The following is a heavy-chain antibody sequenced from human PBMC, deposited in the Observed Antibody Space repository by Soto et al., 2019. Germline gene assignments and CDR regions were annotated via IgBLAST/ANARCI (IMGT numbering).Heavy chain of an antibody. Sequence: SATLSLTCAVSGGSISSSNWWSWVRQPPGKGLEWIGEIYHSGSTNYNPSLKSRVTISVDKSKNQFSLKLSSVTAADTAVYYCARRPAAGVYYYYGMDVWGQGTTVTVSS. D-gene: IGHD6-13*01. J-gene: IGHJ6*02. CDR2: IYHSGST. V-gene: IGHV4-4*02. CDR3: ARRPAAGVYYYYGMDV. CDR1: GGSISSSNW.